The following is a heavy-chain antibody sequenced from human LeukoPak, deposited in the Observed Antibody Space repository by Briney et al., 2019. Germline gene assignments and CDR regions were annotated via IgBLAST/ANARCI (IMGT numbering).Heavy chain of an antibody. Sequence: TSETLSLTCSVSGGSIIDYYWSWVRQPPGKGLEWIGYIYYSGSTDYNPSLQSRVTISVDTSKNQFSLKLSSVTAADTAVYYCARDRGYCSGGSCYRWFDPWGQGTLVTVSS. CDR2: IYYSGST. J-gene: IGHJ5*02. D-gene: IGHD2-15*01. V-gene: IGHV4-59*01. CDR1: GGSIIDYY. CDR3: ARDRGYCSGGSCYRWFDP.